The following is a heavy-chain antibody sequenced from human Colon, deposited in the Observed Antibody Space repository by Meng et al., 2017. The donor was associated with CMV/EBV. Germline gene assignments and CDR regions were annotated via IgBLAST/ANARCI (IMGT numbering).Heavy chain of an antibody. D-gene: IGHD4-17*01. CDR2: ISSTGTFT. V-gene: IGHV3-21*01. CDR1: GFTFDRYT. J-gene: IGHJ4*02. Sequence: GESLKISCAASGFTFDRYTMAWVRQAPGKGLEWVSSISSTGTFTHNADSLEGRFTIARDNTKTSLYLQMDTLRDDDTAVYYCAGIAYDYGDRHFAYWGQGALVTVSS. CDR3: AGIAYDYGDRHFAY.